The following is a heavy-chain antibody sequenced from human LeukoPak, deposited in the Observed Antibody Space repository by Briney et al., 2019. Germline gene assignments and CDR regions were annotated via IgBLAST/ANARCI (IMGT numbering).Heavy chain of an antibody. CDR3: AKDVDIVATSAFDI. V-gene: IGHV3-30*18. D-gene: IGHD5-12*01. J-gene: IGHJ3*02. CDR2: ISYDGSNK. Sequence: GGSLRLSCAASGFTFSSYGMHWVRQAPGKGLEWVAVISYDGSNKYYADSVKGRFTISRDNSKNTLYLQMNSLRAEDTAVYYCAKDVDIVATSAFDIWGQGTMVAVSS. CDR1: GFTFSSYG.